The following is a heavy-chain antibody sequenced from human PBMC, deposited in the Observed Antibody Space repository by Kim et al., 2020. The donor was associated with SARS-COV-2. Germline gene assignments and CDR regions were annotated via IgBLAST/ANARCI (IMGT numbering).Heavy chain of an antibody. CDR1: GYTFTSYG. V-gene: IGHV1-18*01. CDR2: ISAYNGNT. J-gene: IGHJ4*02. Sequence: ASVKVSCKASGYTFTSYGISWVRQAPGQGLEWMGWISAYNGNTNYAQKLQGRVTMTTDTSTSTAYMELRSLRSDDTAVYYCARRRSDYYDSSGYYLDYWGQGTLVTVSS. CDR3: ARRRSDYYDSSGYYLDY. D-gene: IGHD3-22*01.